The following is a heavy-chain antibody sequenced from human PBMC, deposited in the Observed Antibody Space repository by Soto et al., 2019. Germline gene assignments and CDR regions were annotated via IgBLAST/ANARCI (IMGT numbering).Heavy chain of an antibody. CDR3: APSHYGDYARDYYYYYYMDV. CDR1: GYTFTSYD. D-gene: IGHD4-17*01. Sequence: ASVKVSCKASGYTFTSYDINWVRQATGQGLEWMGWMNPNSGNTGYAQKFQGRVTMTRNTSISTAYMELSSLRSEDTAVYYCAPSHYGDYARDYYYYYYMDVWRKGTTVTVSS. J-gene: IGHJ6*03. CDR2: MNPNSGNT. V-gene: IGHV1-8*01.